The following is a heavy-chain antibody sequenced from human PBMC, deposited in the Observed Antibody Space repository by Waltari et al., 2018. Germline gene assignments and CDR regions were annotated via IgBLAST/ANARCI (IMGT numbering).Heavy chain of an antibody. Sequence: EVQLVESGGGLVQPGRSLRLSCTASGFTFGDYAMSWVRQAPGKGLEWVGFIRSKAYGGKTEYAASVKGRFTISRDDSKSIAYLQMNSLKTEDTAVYYCTRAPERWELPPDAFDIWGQGTMVTVSS. CDR3: TRAPERWELPPDAFDI. CDR2: IRSKAYGGKT. D-gene: IGHD1-26*01. J-gene: IGHJ3*02. V-gene: IGHV3-49*04. CDR1: GFTFGDYA.